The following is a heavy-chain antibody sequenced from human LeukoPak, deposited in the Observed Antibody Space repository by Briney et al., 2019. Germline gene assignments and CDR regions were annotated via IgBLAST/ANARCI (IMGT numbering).Heavy chain of an antibody. J-gene: IGHJ4*02. V-gene: IGHV1-18*01. D-gene: IGHD3-22*01. CDR1: GYTFTSYG. CDR2: ISAYNGNT. CDR3: VRHYYDSSGYSTYFDY. Sequence: ASVKVSCKASGYTFTSYGISWVRQAPGQGLEWMGWISAYNGNTNYAQKLQGRVTMTTDTSTSTAYMELRRLRSDDTAVYYCVRHYYDSSGYSTYFDYWGQGTLVTVSS.